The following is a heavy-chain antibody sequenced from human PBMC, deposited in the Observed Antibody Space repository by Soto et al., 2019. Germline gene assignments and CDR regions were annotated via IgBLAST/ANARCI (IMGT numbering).Heavy chain of an antibody. CDR3: ARRGGGGYPFYFDS. CDR2: SHYNGRS. D-gene: IGHD1-26*01. CDR1: GASVNDYY. J-gene: IGHJ4*02. V-gene: IGHV4-34*01. Sequence: QVQLQQWGAGLLQSSETLSLTCAVYGASVNDYYWTWIRQSPGKGLEWIWESHYNGRSNYNPSLRSRVTISLQTSKTQFSLKLSSVTAADTAVYYCARRGGGGYPFYFDSWGQGTLVTVSS.